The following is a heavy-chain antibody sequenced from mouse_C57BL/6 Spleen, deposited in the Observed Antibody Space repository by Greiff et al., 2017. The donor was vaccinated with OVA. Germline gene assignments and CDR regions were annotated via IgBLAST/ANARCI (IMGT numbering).Heavy chain of an antibody. Sequence: VQLQQSGAELVKPGASVKLSCKASGYTFTSYWMHWVKQRPGQGLEWIGVIHPNSGSTNYNEKFKSKATLTVDKSSSTAYMQLSSLTSEDSAVYYCANDYGGPAWFAYWGQGTLVTVSA. CDR3: ANDYGGPAWFAY. CDR2: IHPNSGST. D-gene: IGHD2-4*01. J-gene: IGHJ3*01. V-gene: IGHV1-64*01. CDR1: GYTFTSYW.